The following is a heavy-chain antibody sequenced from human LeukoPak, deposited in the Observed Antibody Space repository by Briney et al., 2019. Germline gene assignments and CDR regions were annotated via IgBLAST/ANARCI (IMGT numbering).Heavy chain of an antibody. CDR3: ARLGTGGTDY. J-gene: IGHJ4*02. D-gene: IGHD7-27*01. CDR2: ISTDNGVT. Sequence: GASVKVSCKTSGYTFSSYGISWVRQAPGQGLEWMGWISTDNGVTKYAQKLQGRVTMTTDTSTSTAYMELSSLRSEDTAVYYCARLGTGGTDYWGQGTLVTVSS. CDR1: GYTFSSYG. V-gene: IGHV1-18*01.